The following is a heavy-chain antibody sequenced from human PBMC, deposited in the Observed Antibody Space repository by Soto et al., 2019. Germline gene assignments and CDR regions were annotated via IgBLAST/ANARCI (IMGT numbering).Heavy chain of an antibody. Sequence: ASVKVSCKASGYTFTSYAMHWVRQAPGQRLEWMGWINAGNGNTKYSQKFQGRVTITRDTSASTAYMELSSLRSEDTAVYYFARDSSSGYYPSQIDYWGQGTLVTVSS. CDR3: ARDSSSGYYPSQIDY. CDR1: GYTFTSYA. V-gene: IGHV1-3*01. J-gene: IGHJ4*02. CDR2: INAGNGNT. D-gene: IGHD3-22*01.